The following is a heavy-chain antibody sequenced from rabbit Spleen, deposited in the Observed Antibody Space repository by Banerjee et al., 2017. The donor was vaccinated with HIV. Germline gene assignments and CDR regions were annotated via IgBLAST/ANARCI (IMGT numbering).Heavy chain of an antibody. Sequence: QEQLVESGGGLVQAGESLKLSCKASGIDFSSYAMIWVRQAPGKGLEWIAYIYPSFGVTNYANSVKGRFTISSDSAQNTVFLQMTSLTASDTATYFCARDLTGVIGWNFGWWGQGTLVTVS. D-gene: IGHD4-1*01. J-gene: IGHJ3*01. V-gene: IGHV1S47*01. CDR3: ARDLTGVIGWNFGW. CDR1: GIDFSSYA. CDR2: IYPSFGVT.